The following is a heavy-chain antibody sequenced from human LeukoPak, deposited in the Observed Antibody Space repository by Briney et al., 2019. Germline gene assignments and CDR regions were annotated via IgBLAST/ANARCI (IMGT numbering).Heavy chain of an antibody. CDR1: GFTFSSYW. D-gene: IGHD5-18*01. V-gene: IGHV3-7*03. J-gene: IGHJ6*02. CDR2: IKQDGGEM. CDR3: ARDSRGYSYGTSYEYYYGMDV. Sequence: GGSLRLSCAASGFTFSSYWMSWVRQAPGKGLEWVANIKQDGGEMYYVDSVKGRFTISRDNAKNSLYLQMNSLRAEDTAVYYCARDSRGYSYGTSYEYYYGMDVWGQGTTVTVSS.